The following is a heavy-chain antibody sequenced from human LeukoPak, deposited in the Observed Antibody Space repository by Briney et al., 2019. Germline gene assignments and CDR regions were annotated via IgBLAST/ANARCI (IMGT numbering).Heavy chain of an antibody. CDR2: VYETGRT. J-gene: IGHJ5*02. CDR3: ARLYIGGYSRSTNYNWFDP. CDR1: GGSISSSSSY. V-gene: IGHV4-39*07. D-gene: IGHD6-13*01. Sequence: SETLSLTCTVSGGSISSSSSYWGWVRQPPGKGLEWIGSVYETGRTYYNPSLKSRVTISVDTSKNQFSLNLTSVTAADTAVYYCARLYIGGYSRSTNYNWFDPWGQGTLVTVSS.